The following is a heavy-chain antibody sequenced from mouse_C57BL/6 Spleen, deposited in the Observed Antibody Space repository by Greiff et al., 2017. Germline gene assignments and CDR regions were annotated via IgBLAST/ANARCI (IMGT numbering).Heavy chain of an antibody. CDR1: GYAFSSSW. CDR3: ARDYQGKRDV. V-gene: IGHV1-82*01. D-gene: IGHD5-5*01. J-gene: IGHJ1*03. Sequence: VQLQQSGPELVKPGASVKISCKASGYAFSSSWMNWVKQRPGKGLEWIGRIYPGDGDTNYNGKFKGKATLTADKSSSTAYMQLSSLTSEDSAVYFCARDYQGKRDVWGTGTTVTVSS. CDR2: IYPGDGDT.